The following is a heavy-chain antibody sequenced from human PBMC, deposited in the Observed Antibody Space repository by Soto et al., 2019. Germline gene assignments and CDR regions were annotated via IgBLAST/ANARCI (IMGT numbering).Heavy chain of an antibody. CDR3: ASKGVVVAATLDDAIDI. Sequence: GGSLRLSCAASGFTFSSYSMNWVRQAPGKGLEWVSSISSSSSYIYYADSVKGRFTISRDNAKNSLYLQMNSLRAEDTAVYYCASKGVVVAATLDDAIDIWGQGTMVTVSS. V-gene: IGHV3-21*01. CDR2: ISSSSSYI. J-gene: IGHJ3*02. D-gene: IGHD2-15*01. CDR1: GFTFSSYS.